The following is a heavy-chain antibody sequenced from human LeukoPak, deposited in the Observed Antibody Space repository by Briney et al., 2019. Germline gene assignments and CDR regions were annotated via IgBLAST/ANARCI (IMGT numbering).Heavy chain of an antibody. V-gene: IGHV4-59*01. CDR1: GGSISSYY. CDR3: ARLETGAYYDFWSGYYSTAWFDP. Sequence: TSETLSLTCTVSGGSISSYYWSWIRQPPGKGLEWIGYIYYSGSTNYNPSLKSRVTISVDTSKNQFSLKLSSVTAADTAVYYCARLETGAYYDFWSGYYSTAWFDPWDQGTLVTVSS. D-gene: IGHD3-3*01. J-gene: IGHJ5*02. CDR2: IYYSGST.